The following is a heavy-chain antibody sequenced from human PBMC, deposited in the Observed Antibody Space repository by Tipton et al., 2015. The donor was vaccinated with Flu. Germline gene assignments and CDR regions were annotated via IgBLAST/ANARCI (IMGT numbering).Heavy chain of an antibody. CDR1: GDSIGSNYF. V-gene: IGHV4-38-2*01. Sequence: TLSLTCSVSGDSIGSNYFWAWIRQPPGKGLEWVANVHRSGNGYYNPSLRSRVAISVDTSRNQYSLKMSSVTAADTAIYYCARRDYSNYVSEPRNWFDLWGQGALVIVSS. CDR3: ARRDYSNYVSEPRNWFDL. D-gene: IGHD4-11*01. CDR2: VHRSGNG. J-gene: IGHJ5*02.